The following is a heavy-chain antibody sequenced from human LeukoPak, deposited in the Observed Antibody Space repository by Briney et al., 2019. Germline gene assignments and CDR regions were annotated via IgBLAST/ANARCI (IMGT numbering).Heavy chain of an antibody. J-gene: IGHJ6*02. Sequence: GGSLRLSCAASGFTFSSYGMHWVRQAPGKGLEWVAVIWYDGSNKYYADSVKGRFTTSRDNSKNTLYLQMNSLRAEDTAVYYCARDPHVGGWHIYYYYYGMDVWGQGTTVTVSS. CDR1: GFTFSSYG. D-gene: IGHD6-19*01. CDR2: IWYDGSNK. V-gene: IGHV3-33*01. CDR3: ARDPHVGGWHIYYYYYGMDV.